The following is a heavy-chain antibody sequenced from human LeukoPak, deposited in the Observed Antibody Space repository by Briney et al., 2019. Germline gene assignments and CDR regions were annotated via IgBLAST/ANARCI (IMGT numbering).Heavy chain of an antibody. Sequence: SETLSLTCAVYGGSFSGYYWSWIRQPPGKGVEWTGEINHSGSTNYNPSLKSRVTISVDTSKNQFSLKLSSVTAADTAVYYCASSPTTVTTGPKYNWFDLWGQGTLVTVSS. D-gene: IGHD4-17*01. V-gene: IGHV4-34*01. CDR1: GGSFSGYY. CDR3: ASSPTTVTTGPKYNWFDL. CDR2: INHSGST. J-gene: IGHJ5*02.